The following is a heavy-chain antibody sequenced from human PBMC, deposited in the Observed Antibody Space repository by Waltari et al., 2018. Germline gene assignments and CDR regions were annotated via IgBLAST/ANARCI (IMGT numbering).Heavy chain of an antibody. D-gene: IGHD2-2*01. CDR3: ARGHIVVVPAANYNWCDP. J-gene: IGHJ5*02. CDR2: IYYSGST. V-gene: IGHV4-59*11. Sequence: QVQLQESGPGLVKPSETLSLTCTVSGGSISSHYWSWIRQPPGKGLEWIGYIYYSGSTNYNPSLKSRVTISVDTSKNQFSLKLSSVTAADTAVYYCARGHIVVVPAANYNWCDPWGQGTLVTVSS. CDR1: GGSISSHY.